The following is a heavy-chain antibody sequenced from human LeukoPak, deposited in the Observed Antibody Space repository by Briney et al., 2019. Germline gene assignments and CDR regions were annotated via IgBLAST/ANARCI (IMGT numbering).Heavy chain of an antibody. Sequence: GGSLRLSCAASGLTFSIYAMSWVRQAPGKGLEWVSSISSSSSYIYYADSVKGRFTISRDNAKNSLYLQMNSLRAEDTAVYYCARDRTIFGVADFDYWGQGTLVTVSS. CDR3: ARDRTIFGVADFDY. D-gene: IGHD3-3*01. CDR1: GLTFSIYA. V-gene: IGHV3-21*01. J-gene: IGHJ4*02. CDR2: ISSSSSYI.